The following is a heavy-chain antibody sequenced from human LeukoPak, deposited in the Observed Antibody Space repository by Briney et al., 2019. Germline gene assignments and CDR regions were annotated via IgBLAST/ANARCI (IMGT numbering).Heavy chain of an antibody. J-gene: IGHJ3*02. Sequence: ASVKVSCKAPGYTFTGYYMHWVRQAPGQGLEWMGWINPNSGGTNYAQKFQGRVTMTRDTSISTAYMELSRLRSDDTAVYYCARDGGDLVAFDIWGQGTMVTVSS. CDR2: INPNSGGT. CDR3: ARDGGDLVAFDI. V-gene: IGHV1-2*02. D-gene: IGHD2-21*02. CDR1: GYTFTGYY.